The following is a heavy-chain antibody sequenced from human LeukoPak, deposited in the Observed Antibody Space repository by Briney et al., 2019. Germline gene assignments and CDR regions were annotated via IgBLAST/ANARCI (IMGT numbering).Heavy chain of an antibody. CDR2: IYHSGST. Sequence: PSETLSITCAVSGGSISSGGYSWSWIRQPPGKGLEWVGYIYHSGSTYYNPSLKSRVTISVDRSRNQFSLKLSSVTAADTAVYYCARAPNYYGSGSYGWFDLWGQGTLVTVSS. J-gene: IGHJ5*02. CDR1: GGSISSGGYS. V-gene: IGHV4-30-2*01. CDR3: ARAPNYYGSGSYGWFDL. D-gene: IGHD3-10*01.